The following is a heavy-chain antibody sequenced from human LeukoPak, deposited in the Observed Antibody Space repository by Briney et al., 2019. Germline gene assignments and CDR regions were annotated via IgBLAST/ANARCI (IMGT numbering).Heavy chain of an antibody. Sequence: GGSLRLSCAASGFIFSSYGMNWVRQAPGKGLEWVSYISSSSSSIYYADSVKGRFTISRDNSKNTLYLQMNSPRAEDTAVYYCAKDSIMITFGGVLDYWGQGTLVTVSS. CDR3: AKDSIMITFGGVLDY. J-gene: IGHJ4*02. D-gene: IGHD3-16*01. CDR1: GFIFSSYG. V-gene: IGHV3-48*01. CDR2: ISSSSSSI.